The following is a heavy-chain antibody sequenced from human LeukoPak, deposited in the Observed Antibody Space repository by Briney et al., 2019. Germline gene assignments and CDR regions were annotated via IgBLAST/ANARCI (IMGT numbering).Heavy chain of an antibody. CDR1: GIPFSRSG. CDR3: ARDKGTTSIDN. J-gene: IGHJ4*02. CDR2: IYYDGSSK. D-gene: IGHD2/OR15-2a*01. V-gene: IGHV3-33*01. Sequence: QPGGSLRLSCAASGIPFSRSGMHWVRQAPGKGLDWVAFIYYDGSSKYYADSVKGRFTISRDNSKGTVYLQMNSLRAEDTAVYFCARDKGTTSIDNWGQGALVTVSS.